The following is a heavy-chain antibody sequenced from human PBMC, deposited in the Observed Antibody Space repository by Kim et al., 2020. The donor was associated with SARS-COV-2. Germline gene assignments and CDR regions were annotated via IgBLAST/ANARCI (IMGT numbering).Heavy chain of an antibody. V-gene: IGHV1-3*01. Sequence: ASVKVSCKASGYTFTSYAMHWVRQAPGQRLEWMGWINAGNGNTKYSQKFQGRVTITRDTSASTAYMELSSLRSEDTAVYYCARDHGAGGVRQQLATPPDYWGQGTLVTVSS. J-gene: IGHJ4*02. CDR1: GYTFTSYA. D-gene: IGHD6-13*01. CDR3: ARDHGAGGVRQQLATPPDY. CDR2: INAGNGNT.